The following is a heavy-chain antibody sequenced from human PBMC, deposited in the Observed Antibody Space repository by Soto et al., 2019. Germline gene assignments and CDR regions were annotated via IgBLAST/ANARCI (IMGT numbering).Heavy chain of an antibody. V-gene: IGHV1-18*01. D-gene: IGHD5-12*01. CDR2: VSAYNGER. CDR3: AKVGSERYSGQPSDY. CDR1: GYTFTNYG. Sequence: QVQLVQSGAEVKKPGASVKVSCKASGYTFTNYGINWVRQAPGQGLEWLGWVSAYNGERRYAQRVQARVIMTTDTSTTTAYMELRSLRSDDTAVYYCAKVGSERYSGQPSDYWGPGTRVSISS. J-gene: IGHJ4*02.